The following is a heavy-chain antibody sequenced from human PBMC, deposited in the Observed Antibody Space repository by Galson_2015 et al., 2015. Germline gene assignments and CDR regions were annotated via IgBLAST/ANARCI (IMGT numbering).Heavy chain of an antibody. CDR1: GFTFSSSA. V-gene: IGHV3-23*01. CDR2: LSHTGSSI. J-gene: IGHJ4*02. D-gene: IGHD2-21*02. Sequence: SLRLSCAASGFTFSSSAMNWVRQAPGEGLEWVSALSHTGSSIYYADSVKGRLTISRDNSKNTLYLHLNSLRADDTAVYYCAKDRRAVVMSAIDYWGQGTQVTVSS. CDR3: AKDRRAVVMSAIDY.